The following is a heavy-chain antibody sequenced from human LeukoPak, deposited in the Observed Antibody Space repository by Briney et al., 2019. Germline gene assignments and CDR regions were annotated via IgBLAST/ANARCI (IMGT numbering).Heavy chain of an antibody. CDR3: ARPRRYSSSWYGPFDY. CDR1: GGSFSGYY. V-gene: IGHV4-34*01. D-gene: IGHD6-13*01. CDR2: INHSGST. J-gene: IGHJ4*02. Sequence: SETLSLTYAVYGGSFSGYYWRWLRQPPGKGLEWIGEINHSGSTNYNPSLKTRVTISVDTPKNQFSLKLSSVTAADTAVYYCARPRRYSSSWYGPFDYWGQGTLVTVSS.